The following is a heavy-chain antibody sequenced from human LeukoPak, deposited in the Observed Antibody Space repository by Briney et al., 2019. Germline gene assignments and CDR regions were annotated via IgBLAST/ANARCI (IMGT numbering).Heavy chain of an antibody. D-gene: IGHD6-13*01. J-gene: IGHJ4*02. CDR2: ISTSSTYI. CDR1: GFTFSDYS. V-gene: IGHV3-21*06. CDR3: ARVSTAASLAIDS. Sequence: GGSLRLSCAASGFTFSDYSMNWVRQAPGKGLEWVSVISTSSTYIYYADSVKGRFTISRDNAKNSLYLQMNSLRAEDTAVYYCARVSTAASLAIDSWGQGTLVTVSS.